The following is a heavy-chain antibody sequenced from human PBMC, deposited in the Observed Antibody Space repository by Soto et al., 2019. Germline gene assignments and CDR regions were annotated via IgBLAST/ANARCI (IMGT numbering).Heavy chain of an antibody. CDR1: GFTFSGYA. CDR2: ISGGGDAT. D-gene: IGHD3-10*01. Sequence: EVQLLDSGGGLVQPGGSLRLSCAASGFTFSGYALTWVRQAPGKGLEWVSAISGGGDATFYADSVKGRFTISRDNTNNTLYIHISPLQADDTAVYYCARKVSGSTGRPDLWYFDLWGRGTLVTVSS. CDR3: ARKVSGSTGRPDLWYFDL. J-gene: IGHJ2*01. V-gene: IGHV3-23*01.